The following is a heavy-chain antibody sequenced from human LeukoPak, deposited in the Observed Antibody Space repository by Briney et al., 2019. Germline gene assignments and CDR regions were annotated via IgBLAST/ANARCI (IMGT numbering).Heavy chain of an antibody. V-gene: IGHV4-59*01. D-gene: IGHD4-23*01. CDR2: IYYSGST. CDR3: ARIEDYGGNSVNY. Sequence: SETLSLTCTVSGGSISSYYWSWIRQPPGKGLEWIGYIYYSGSTNYNPSLKSRVTISVDTSKNQFSLKLSSVAAADTAVYYCARIEDYGGNSVNYWGQGTLVTVSS. J-gene: IGHJ4*02. CDR1: GGSISSYY.